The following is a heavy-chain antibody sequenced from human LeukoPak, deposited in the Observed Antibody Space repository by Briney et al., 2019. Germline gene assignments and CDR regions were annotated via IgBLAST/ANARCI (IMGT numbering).Heavy chain of an antibody. CDR1: GYTFTGYY. Sequence: ASVKVSCKASGYTFTGYYMHWVRQAPGQGLEWMAWINPNSGGTNYAQKFQGRVTMTRDTSISTAYMELSRLRSDDTAVYYCARSRAIWFGELLAIDYWGQGTLVTVSS. D-gene: IGHD3-10*01. CDR2: INPNSGGT. V-gene: IGHV1-2*02. CDR3: ARSRAIWFGELLAIDY. J-gene: IGHJ4*02.